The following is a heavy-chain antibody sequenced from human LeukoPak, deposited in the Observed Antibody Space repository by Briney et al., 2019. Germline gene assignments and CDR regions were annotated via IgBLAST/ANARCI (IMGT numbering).Heavy chain of an antibody. D-gene: IGHD2-2*01. Sequence: PGGSLRLSCAASGFTFDDYAVHWVRQAPGKGLEWVSGISWNSGSIGYADSVKGRFTISRDNAKNSLYLQMNSLGAEDTALYYCAKGRDKYQLLSKNWFDPWGQGTLVTVSS. J-gene: IGHJ5*02. V-gene: IGHV3-9*01. CDR3: AKGRDKYQLLSKNWFDP. CDR2: ISWNSGSI. CDR1: GFTFDDYA.